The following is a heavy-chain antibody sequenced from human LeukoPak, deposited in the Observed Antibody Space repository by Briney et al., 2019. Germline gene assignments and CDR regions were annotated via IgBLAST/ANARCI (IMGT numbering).Heavy chain of an antibody. J-gene: IGHJ4*02. CDR2: ISAYNSNT. V-gene: IGHV1-18*01. D-gene: IGHD6-13*01. CDR3: TRAAGGGYFDF. CDR1: GYSFTSYG. Sequence: ASVKVSSKASGYSFTSYGISWVRQAPGQGLEWMGWISAYNSNTNYAQNLQGRVTMTTDTSTSTVYLDLRSLRSDDTAVYYCTRAAGGGYFDFWGQGTLVTVSS.